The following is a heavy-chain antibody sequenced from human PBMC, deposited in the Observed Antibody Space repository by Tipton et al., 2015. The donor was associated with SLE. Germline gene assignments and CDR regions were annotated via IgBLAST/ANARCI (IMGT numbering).Heavy chain of an antibody. CDR2: VSYNGRS. CDR3: ARGRAREQWLAPEGFDY. D-gene: IGHD6-19*01. V-gene: IGHV4-59*12. CDR1: GASMNSNY. J-gene: IGHJ4*02. Sequence: GLVKPSETLSLTCSASGASMNSNYWSWVRQPLGKGLEWIGFVSYNGRSRYNPSLKSRVTISVDTSKNQFSLKLSSVTAADTAVYYCARGRAREQWLAPEGFDYWGQGTPATVSS.